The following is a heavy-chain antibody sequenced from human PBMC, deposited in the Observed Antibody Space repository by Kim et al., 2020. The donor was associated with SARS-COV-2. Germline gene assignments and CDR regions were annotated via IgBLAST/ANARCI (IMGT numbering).Heavy chain of an antibody. J-gene: IGHJ4*02. CDR2: ISYDGSNK. Sequence: GGSLRLSCAASGFTFSSYAMHWVRQAPGKGLEWVAVISYDGSNKYYADSVKGRFTISRDNSKNTLYLQMNSLRAEDTAVYYCARDDSYDFSGFDYWGQGTLVTVSS. V-gene: IGHV3-30-3*01. CDR3: ARDDSYDFSGFDY. CDR1: GFTFSSYA. D-gene: IGHD1-1*01.